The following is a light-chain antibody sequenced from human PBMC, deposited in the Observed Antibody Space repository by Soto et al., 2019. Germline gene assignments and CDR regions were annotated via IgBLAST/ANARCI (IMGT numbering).Light chain of an antibody. CDR2: DVS. J-gene: IGLJ3*02. V-gene: IGLV2-14*01. CDR1: SSDVGAYNY. CDR3: SAYTTSSTVV. Sequence: QSALTQPASVSESPGQSITISCTGTSSDVGAYNYVSWYQQYPGKAPKLKIYDVSYRPSGVSNRFSASKSGNTASLTISGLQAEDEADYYCSAYTTSSTVVFGGGTKLTVL.